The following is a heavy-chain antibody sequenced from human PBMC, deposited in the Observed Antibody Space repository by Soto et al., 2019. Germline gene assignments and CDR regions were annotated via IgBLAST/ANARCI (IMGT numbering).Heavy chain of an antibody. CDR2: IKSKNNGGTT. CDR3: INDRSGAFDI. Sequence: PGGSLRLSCVASDFTFTNAWMNWVRQAPGKGLEWVGLIKSKNNGGTTDYAAPVKGRFTLSRDDSKNTLYLQMNSLKTEDTAVYYYINDRSGAFDIWGQGTMVTVSS. J-gene: IGHJ3*02. CDR1: DFTFTNAW. D-gene: IGHD6-25*01. V-gene: IGHV3-15*07.